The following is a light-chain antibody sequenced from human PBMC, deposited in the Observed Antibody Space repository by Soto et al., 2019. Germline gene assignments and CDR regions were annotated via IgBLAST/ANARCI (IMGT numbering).Light chain of an antibody. CDR3: QQGIHFPLA. Sequence: DIQMTQSPSSVSASLGDRVTITCRASEGIDSWLAWYQQKPGEAPKLLISAASSLQSGVPTRFSGSGLGSDFSLTISNLQPEDSATYYCQQGIHFPLAFGAGTKVEIK. CDR1: EGIDSW. V-gene: IGKV1-12*01. CDR2: AAS. J-gene: IGKJ4*01.